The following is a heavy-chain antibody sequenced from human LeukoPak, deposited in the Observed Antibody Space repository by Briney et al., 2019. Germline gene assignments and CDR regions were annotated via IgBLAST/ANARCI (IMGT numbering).Heavy chain of an antibody. CDR1: GSRFTSYW. V-gene: IGHV5-51*01. J-gene: IGHJ3*02. CDR2: IYPGDSDT. D-gene: IGHD6-13*01. Sequence: GASLKISCKGSGSRFTSYWIGWGRQMPGKGLEWMGIIYPGDSDTRYSPSFQGQVTISADKSISTAYLQWSSLKASDTAMYYCARPPYSSSIDAFDIWGQGTMVTVSS. CDR3: ARPPYSSSIDAFDI.